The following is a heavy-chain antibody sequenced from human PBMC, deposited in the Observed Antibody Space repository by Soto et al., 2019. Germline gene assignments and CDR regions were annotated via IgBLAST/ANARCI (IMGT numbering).Heavy chain of an antibody. CDR2: ISAYNGNT. CDR3: ARAGSIAVAGTIPPDL. V-gene: IGHV1-18*01. J-gene: IGHJ3*01. D-gene: IGHD6-19*01. Sequence: GASVKVSCKASGYTFTSYGISWVRQAPGQGLEWMGWISAYNGNTNYAQKLQGRVTMTTDTSTSTAYMELRSLRSDDTAVYYCARAGSIAVAGTIPPDLWGQGTMVTVS. CDR1: GYTFTSYG.